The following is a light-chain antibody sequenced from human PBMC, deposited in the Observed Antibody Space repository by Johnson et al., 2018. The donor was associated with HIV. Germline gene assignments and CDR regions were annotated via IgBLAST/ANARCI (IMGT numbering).Light chain of an antibody. J-gene: IGLJ1*01. CDR1: SSNIGNNY. V-gene: IGLV1-51*01. CDR3: GTWDSRLRNV. Sequence: QSVLTQPPSVSAAPGQKVTISCSGSSSNIGNNYVSWYQQLPGTAPKLLIYDNNKRPSGIPDRFSGSKSGTSATLGITGLQTGDEADYYCGTWDSRLRNVFGTGTKVNVL. CDR2: DNN.